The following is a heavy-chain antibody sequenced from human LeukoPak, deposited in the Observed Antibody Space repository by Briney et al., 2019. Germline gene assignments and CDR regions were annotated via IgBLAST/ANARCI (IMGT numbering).Heavy chain of an antibody. Sequence: GASVKLSCKASGYTFTSYGISWVPQAPGQGLEWMGWISGYNGNTNYAQKLQGRVTMTTDTSTSTAYMELRSLRSDDTAVYYCARDGRPFSSSWYDDYWGQGTLVTVSS. CDR1: GYTFTSYG. CDR3: ARDGRPFSSSWYDDY. J-gene: IGHJ4*02. CDR2: ISGYNGNT. D-gene: IGHD6-13*01. V-gene: IGHV1-18*01.